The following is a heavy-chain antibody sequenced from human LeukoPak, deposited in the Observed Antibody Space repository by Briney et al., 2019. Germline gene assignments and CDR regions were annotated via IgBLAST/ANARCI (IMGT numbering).Heavy chain of an antibody. CDR2: IYYSDST. CDR1: GGSISSYY. V-gene: IGHV4-39*01. J-gene: IGHJ4*02. D-gene: IGHD1-26*01. CDR3: ARLGAIVGVPLYYFDY. Sequence: PSETLSLTRTVSGGSISSYYWGWIRQPPGKGLEWIGSIYYSDSTYYSPSLKSRVTISIDTSKNQFSLKLNSVTAADTAVYYCARLGAIVGVPLYYFDYWGQGTLVTVSS.